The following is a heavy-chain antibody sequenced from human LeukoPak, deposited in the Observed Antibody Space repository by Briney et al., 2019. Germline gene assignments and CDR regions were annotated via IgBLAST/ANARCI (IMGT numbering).Heavy chain of an antibody. V-gene: IGHV3-7*01. J-gene: IGHJ5*02. CDR1: GLTFNSYW. CDR3: ASWITIFGPYNWFDP. CDR2: IKQDGSEK. Sequence: GGSLRLSCAASGLTFNSYWMSRVRQAPGKGLEGVANIKQDGSEKYYVDSVKGRFTISRDNAKNSLYLQMNSLRAEDTAVYYCASWITIFGPYNWFDPWGQGTLVTVSS. D-gene: IGHD3-3*01.